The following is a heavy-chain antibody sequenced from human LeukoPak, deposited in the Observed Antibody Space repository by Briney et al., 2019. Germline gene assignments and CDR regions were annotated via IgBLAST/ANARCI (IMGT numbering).Heavy chain of an antibody. V-gene: IGHV3-7*01. CDR3: AREPRGYSYGL. D-gene: IGHD5-18*01. CDR1: RFTFSNHW. Sequence: GSLRLSCAASRFTFSNHWMAWVRQAPGKGLEWVANIKDDGSETYYVASVKGRFTISRDNAKDSLYLQMNSLRAEDTAVYYCAREPRGYSYGLWGRGTLVTVSS. J-gene: IGHJ4*02. CDR2: IKDDGSET.